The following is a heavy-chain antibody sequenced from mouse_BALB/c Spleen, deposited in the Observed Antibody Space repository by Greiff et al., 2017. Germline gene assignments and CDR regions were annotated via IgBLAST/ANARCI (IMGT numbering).Heavy chain of an antibody. CDR2: IWTGGGT. D-gene: IGHD2-10*02. V-gene: IGHV2-9-2*01. CDR1: GFSLTSYD. CDR3: VRCGYGNYEYFDV. J-gene: IGHJ1*01. Sequence: QVQLKESGPGLVAPSQSLSITCTVSGFSLTSYDISWIRQPPGKGLEWLGVIWTGGGTNYNSAFMSRLSISKDNSKSQVFLKMNSLQTDDTAIYYCVRCGYGNYEYFDVWGAGTTVTVSS.